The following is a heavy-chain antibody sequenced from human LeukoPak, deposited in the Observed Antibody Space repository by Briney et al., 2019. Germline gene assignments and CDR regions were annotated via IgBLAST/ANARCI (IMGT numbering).Heavy chain of an antibody. Sequence: SETLSLTCTVSGGSISSYYWGWIRQPPGKGLEWIGSIYHSGSTYYNPSLKSRVTISVDTSKNQFSLKLSSVTAADTAVYYCAKAPAGINSGSYSHPAPYWGQGTLVTVSS. CDR2: IYHSGST. CDR1: GGSISSYY. D-gene: IGHD1-26*01. CDR3: AKAPAGINSGSYSHPAPY. V-gene: IGHV4-38-2*02. J-gene: IGHJ4*02.